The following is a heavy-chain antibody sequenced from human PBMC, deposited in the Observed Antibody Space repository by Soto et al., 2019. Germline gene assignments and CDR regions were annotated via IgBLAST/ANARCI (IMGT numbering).Heavy chain of an antibody. Sequence: GGSLRLSCAASGFTFSSYGMHWVRQAPGKGLEWVAVIWYDGSNKYYADSVKGRFTISRDNSKNTLYLQMNSLRAEDTAVYYCARDGDIVVVVAATGPYYYFDYWGQGTLVTVSS. V-gene: IGHV3-33*01. D-gene: IGHD2-15*01. CDR1: GFTFSSYG. CDR3: ARDGDIVVVVAATGPYYYFDY. CDR2: IWYDGSNK. J-gene: IGHJ4*02.